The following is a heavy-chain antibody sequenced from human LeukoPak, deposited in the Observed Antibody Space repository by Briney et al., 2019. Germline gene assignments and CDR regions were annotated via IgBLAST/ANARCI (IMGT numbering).Heavy chain of an antibody. D-gene: IGHD2-2*01. Sequence: SETLSLTCTVSGYSISSGYYWGWIRQPPGKGLEWIGSIYHSGSTYYNPSLKSRVTISVDTSKNQFSLKLSSVTAADTAVYYCARTGYCSSTSCPPYNWFDPWGQGTLVTVSS. CDR1: GYSISSGYY. V-gene: IGHV4-38-2*02. CDR3: ARTGYCSSTSCPPYNWFDP. CDR2: IYHSGST. J-gene: IGHJ5*02.